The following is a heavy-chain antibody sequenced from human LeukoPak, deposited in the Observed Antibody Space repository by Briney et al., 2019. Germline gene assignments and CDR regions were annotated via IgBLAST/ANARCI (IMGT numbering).Heavy chain of an antibody. CDR3: AKDGSSSGWYLRDWFDP. V-gene: IGHV3-30*18. D-gene: IGHD6-19*01. Sequence: GGSLRLSCAASGFTFSSYGMHWVRQAPGKGLEWVAVISYDGSKIYYGDSVKGRFTISRDNSKNTLYLQMHSLRAEDTAVYYCAKDGSSSGWYLRDWFDPWGQGTLVTVSS. J-gene: IGHJ5*02. CDR2: ISYDGSKI. CDR1: GFTFSSYG.